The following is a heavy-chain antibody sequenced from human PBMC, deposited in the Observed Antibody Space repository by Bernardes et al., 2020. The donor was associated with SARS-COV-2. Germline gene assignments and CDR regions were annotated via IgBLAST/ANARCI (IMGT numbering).Heavy chain of an antibody. D-gene: IGHD2-15*01. Sequence: VGSLILSCEASGFTFSSFWMHWVRQAPGQGLVWVSRISSDGFTATYADSVKGRFTISRDNAKNTLYLQMNSLRDEDTAVYYCARDQPAGGLQLVRVYWGQGTLVTVSS. CDR1: GFTFSSFW. CDR2: ISSDGFTA. CDR3: ARDQPAGGLQLVRVY. V-gene: IGHV3-74*01. J-gene: IGHJ4*02.